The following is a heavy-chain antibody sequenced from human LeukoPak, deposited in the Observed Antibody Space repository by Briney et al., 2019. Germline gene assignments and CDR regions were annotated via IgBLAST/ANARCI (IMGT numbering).Heavy chain of an antibody. CDR3: ARGSTYYYDSSGYYFIDY. J-gene: IGHJ4*02. Sequence: GRSLRLSCAASGFTFDDYGMSWVRQAPGKGQEWVSGINWNGGSTGYADSVKGRFTISRDSAKNSLYLQMNSLRAEDTALYYCARGSTYYYDSSGYYFIDYWGQGTLVTVSS. CDR2: INWNGGST. CDR1: GFTFDDYG. V-gene: IGHV3-20*04. D-gene: IGHD3-22*01.